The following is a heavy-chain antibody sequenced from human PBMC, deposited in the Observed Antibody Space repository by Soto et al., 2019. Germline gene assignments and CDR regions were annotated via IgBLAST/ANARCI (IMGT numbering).Heavy chain of an antibody. Sequence: PSETLSLTCTVSGDSVSGNYWSWIRQPPGKQLEWIGYMYYSGGANYNPSLKSRVTMSVDTSKNEFSLTLSSVTAADTAVYYCASHYGDYVRYFQHWGQGTLVTVS. J-gene: IGHJ1*01. CDR3: ASHYGDYVRYFQH. CDR1: GDSVSGNY. CDR2: MYYSGGA. V-gene: IGHV4-59*08. D-gene: IGHD4-17*01.